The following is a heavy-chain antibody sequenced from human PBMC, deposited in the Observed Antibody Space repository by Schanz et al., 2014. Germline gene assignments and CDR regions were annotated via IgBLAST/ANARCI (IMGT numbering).Heavy chain of an antibody. CDR2: ISDSGDAT. V-gene: IGHV3-23*04. CDR3: AKDLPAVAVAPLMTGLYDS. CDR1: GFSFSNYA. J-gene: IGHJ4*02. D-gene: IGHD6-19*01. Sequence: EVLLVESGGGLVQPGGSLRLSCAASGFSFSNYAMTWVRQAPGRGLEWVSSISDSGDATYYADSVKGRFTISRDNSKITLDLQMKSLRAEDTAVYHCAKDLPAVAVAPLMTGLYDSWGQGTLVTVSS.